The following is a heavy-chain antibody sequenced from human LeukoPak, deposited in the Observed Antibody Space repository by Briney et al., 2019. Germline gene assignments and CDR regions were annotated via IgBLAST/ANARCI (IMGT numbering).Heavy chain of an antibody. V-gene: IGHV3-23*01. Sequence: GGSLRLSCAASGFTFSSYAMSWVRQAPGKGLEWVSAISGSGGSTYYADSVKGRFTISRDNSKNTLYLQMNSLRAEDTAVYYCAKDLRGSSSWYDWLDPWGQGTLVTVSS. CDR1: GFTFSSYA. J-gene: IGHJ5*02. CDR2: ISGSGGST. CDR3: AKDLRGSSSWYDWLDP. D-gene: IGHD6-13*01.